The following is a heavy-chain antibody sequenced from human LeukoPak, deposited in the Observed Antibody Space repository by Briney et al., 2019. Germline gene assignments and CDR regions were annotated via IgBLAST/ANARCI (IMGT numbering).Heavy chain of an antibody. CDR3: AKGIVGASFDY. CDR1: GFILRSYA. Sequence: GGSLRLSCEASGFILRSYAMHWVRQAPGKGLEWVAFTQHDGDDKYYADSVKGRFTISRDNSKNTLYLQMNSLRAEDTAVYYCAKGIVGASFDYWGQGTLVTVSS. J-gene: IGHJ4*02. V-gene: IGHV3-30*02. D-gene: IGHD1-26*01. CDR2: TQHDGDDK.